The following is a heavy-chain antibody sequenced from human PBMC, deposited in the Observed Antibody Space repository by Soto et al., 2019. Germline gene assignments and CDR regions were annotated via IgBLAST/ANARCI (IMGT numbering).Heavy chain of an antibody. CDR2: IIPILGIA. D-gene: IGHD3-9*01. V-gene: IGHV1-69*08. CDR1: GGTFSSYT. CDR3: ARDFDSVVYDY. J-gene: IGHJ4*02. Sequence: QVQLVQSGAEVKKPGSSVKVSCKASGGTFSSYTISWVRQAPGQGLEWMGRIIPILGIANYAQKFQGRVTITADKSTSTAYMELSSLRSEDTAVYYCARDFDSVVYDYWGQGTLVTVSS.